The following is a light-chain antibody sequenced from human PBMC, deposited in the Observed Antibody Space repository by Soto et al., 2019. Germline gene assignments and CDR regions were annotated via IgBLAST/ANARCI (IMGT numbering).Light chain of an antibody. Sequence: QSALTQPPSASGSPGQSVTISCTGTSSDVGAYKYVSWYQQYPGKAPKLMIYEVTKRPSGVPDRFSGSKSGNTASLTVSGLQAEEAADYCCTSYVGNDIWVFGGGTKLTVL. V-gene: IGLV2-8*01. CDR1: SSDVGAYKY. CDR3: TSYVGNDIWV. CDR2: EVT. J-gene: IGLJ3*02.